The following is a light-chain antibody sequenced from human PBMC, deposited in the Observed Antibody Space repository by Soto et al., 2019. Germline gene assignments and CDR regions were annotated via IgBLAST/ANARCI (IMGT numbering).Light chain of an antibody. V-gene: IGLV2-14*01. CDR3: SSYTTRHTLV. CDR1: SSDVGASDF. Sequence: QSVLTQPASVSESPGQSITISCTGTSSDVGASDFVSWYQQHPGKAPELIIYEISNRPSGVSSRFSGSKSGNTASLTIAGLQAEDDSDYYCSSYTTRHTLVFGGGTKVTVL. J-gene: IGLJ2*01. CDR2: EIS.